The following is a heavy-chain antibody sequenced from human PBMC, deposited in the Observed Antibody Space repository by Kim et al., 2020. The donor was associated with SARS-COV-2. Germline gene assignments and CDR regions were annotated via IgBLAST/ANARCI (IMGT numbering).Heavy chain of an antibody. Sequence: GGSLRLSCAASGFTFSYVMSWVRQAPGKGLEWVSAITGSDGSTYYADSVKGRFTISRDNSKSTLYLQMNSLRAEDTAVYYCAKGRGTSSGAIDCWGQGTLVTVSS. CDR1: GFTFSYV. CDR3: AKGRGTSSGAIDC. CDR2: ITGSDGST. V-gene: IGHV3-23*01. D-gene: IGHD6-6*01. J-gene: IGHJ4*02.